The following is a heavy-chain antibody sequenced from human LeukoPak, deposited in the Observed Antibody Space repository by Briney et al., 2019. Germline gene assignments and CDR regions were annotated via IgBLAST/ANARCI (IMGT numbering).Heavy chain of an antibody. J-gene: IGHJ4*02. D-gene: IGHD6-19*01. CDR2: LYNSGST. CDR1: GGSISSGTFS. V-gene: IGHV4-39*02. Sequence: SETLSLTCSVSGGSISSGTFSWGWIRQPPGKGLEWIGSLYNSGSTYYNPSLKSRVTISVDTSENHFSLRLTSVTAADTAVYYCARNPMDSSGWYTYFDYWAREPWSQSPQ. CDR3: ARNPMDSSGWYTYFDY.